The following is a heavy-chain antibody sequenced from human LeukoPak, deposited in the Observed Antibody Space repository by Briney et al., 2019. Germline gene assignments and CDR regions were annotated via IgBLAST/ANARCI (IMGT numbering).Heavy chain of an antibody. CDR1: AGFVSNSNYY. CDR3: ARADSSSSPLFDY. D-gene: IGHD6-6*01. J-gene: IGHJ4*02. V-gene: IGHV4-39*07. CDR2: IYYSGST. Sequence: SETLSLTCTVSAGFVSNSNYYWGWIRQPPGKGLEWIGSIYYSGSTYYNPSLKSRVTISVDTSKDQFSLKLSSVTAADTAVYYCARADSSSSPLFDYWGQGTLVTVSS.